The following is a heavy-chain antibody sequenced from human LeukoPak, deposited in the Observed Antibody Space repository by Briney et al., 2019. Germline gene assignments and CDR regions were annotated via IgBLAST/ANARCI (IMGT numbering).Heavy chain of an antibody. V-gene: IGHV1-2*02. J-gene: IGHJ4*02. CDR1: GYTFTGCY. Sequence: ASVKVSCKASGYTFTGCYMHWVRQGPGQGLEWMGWINPNSGGTNYAQKFQGRVTMTRDTSISTAYMELSRLRSDDTAVYYCARESGSYYGYWGQGTLVTATS. CDR2: INPNSGGT. D-gene: IGHD1-26*01. CDR3: ARESGSYYGY.